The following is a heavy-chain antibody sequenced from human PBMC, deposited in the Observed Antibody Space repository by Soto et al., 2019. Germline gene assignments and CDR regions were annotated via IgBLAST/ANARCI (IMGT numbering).Heavy chain of an antibody. CDR2: IYWDGEK. D-gene: IGHD3-3*01. J-gene: IGHJ4*02. CDR3: AHRVLRTVLGLVTTTAIYFDF. CDR1: GFSLTTSGLG. Sequence: QITLNESGPSPVKPRQTLTLTCTFSGFSLTTSGLGLGWIRQSPGKEPVLLALIYWDGEKRYSLSRNSRVTITQYTSKNQVVLTMADLDPADTATYSCAHRVLRTVLGLVTTTAIYFDFWGQGTPVAVS. V-gene: IGHV2-5*02.